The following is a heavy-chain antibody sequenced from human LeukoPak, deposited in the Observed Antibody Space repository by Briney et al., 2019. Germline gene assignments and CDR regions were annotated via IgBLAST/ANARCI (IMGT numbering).Heavy chain of an antibody. D-gene: IGHD3-10*01. J-gene: IGHJ4*01. V-gene: IGHV1-2*02. CDR1: GYTFTGYY. CDR3: ARGKHSGSSNFDY. CDR2: INPNSGGT. Sequence: ASVRVSCKASGYTFTGYYMHWLRQAPGQGLEWMGWINPNSGGTNYAQKFQGRVTMTGDTSIGTAYMDLCRLSSDDTAVYYCARGKHSGSSNFDYWGHGTLVTAPS.